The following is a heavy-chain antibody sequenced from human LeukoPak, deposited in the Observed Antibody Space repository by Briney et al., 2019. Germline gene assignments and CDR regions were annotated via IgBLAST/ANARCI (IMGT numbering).Heavy chain of an antibody. V-gene: IGHV3-23*01. CDR1: GFTFSTYA. Sequence: GGSLRLSCAASGFTFSTYAVNWVRQAPGKGLEWVSAISGSGGGTYYADSVKGRFTISRDNSKNTLYLQMSSLRAEHTAIYYCAKDRGRYYDSSGYYWGYYFDSWGQGILVTVST. D-gene: IGHD3-22*01. CDR2: ISGSGGGT. CDR3: AKDRGRYYDSSGYYWGYYFDS. J-gene: IGHJ4*02.